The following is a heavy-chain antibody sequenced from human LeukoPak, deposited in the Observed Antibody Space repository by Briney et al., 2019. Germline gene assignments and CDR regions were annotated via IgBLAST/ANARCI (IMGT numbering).Heavy chain of an antibody. CDR1: GYSITSGYY. J-gene: IGHJ4*02. Sequence: SETLSLTCIVSGYSITSGYYWGWIRQPPGKGLEWIRSIYHSGDTYYNPSLKSRVTISVDTSKNQFSLKLDSVTAADTAVYYCAKGTSSGWYYFDYWGQGTLVTVSS. CDR2: IYHSGDT. CDR3: AKGTSSGWYYFDY. D-gene: IGHD6-19*01. V-gene: IGHV4-38-2*02.